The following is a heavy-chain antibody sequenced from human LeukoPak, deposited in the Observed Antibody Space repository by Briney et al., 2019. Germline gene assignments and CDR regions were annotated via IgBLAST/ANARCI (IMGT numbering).Heavy chain of an antibody. D-gene: IGHD5-18*01. J-gene: IGHJ4*02. CDR3: ATPVDTAMVTYTGFGY. Sequence: ASVKVSCKASGYTFTSYDINWVRQATGQGLEWMGWMNPNSGNTGYAQKFQGRVTMTRNTSISTAYMELSSLRSEDTAVYYCATPVDTAMVTYTGFGYWGQGTLVTVSS. V-gene: IGHV1-8*01. CDR2: MNPNSGNT. CDR1: GYTFTSYD.